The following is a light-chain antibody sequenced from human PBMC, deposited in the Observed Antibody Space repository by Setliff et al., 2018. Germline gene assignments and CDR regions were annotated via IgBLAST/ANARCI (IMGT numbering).Light chain of an antibody. J-gene: IGLJ1*01. CDR3: NAYTSGTTYV. CDR2: AVS. V-gene: IGLV2-14*03. Sequence: QSVLTQPASVSGSPGQSITISCSGTSSDVGPYDLVSWYQQHPGKAPKLIIYAVSDRPSGVSNRFSGSKSGNTASLTISGLQTEDEADYYCNAYTSGTTYVFGTGTKGTVL. CDR1: SSDVGPYDL.